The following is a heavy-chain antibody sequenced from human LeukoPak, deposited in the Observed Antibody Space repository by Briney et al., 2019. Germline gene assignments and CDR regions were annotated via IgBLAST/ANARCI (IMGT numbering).Heavy chain of an antibody. Sequence: GGSLRLSCAASGFTFSSYAMSWVRQAPGKGLEWVSGISGRGGSTYYADSVKGRFTISRDNSKNTLYLQMNSLRAEDTAVYYCAKDTYSSGTPFDYWGQGTLVTASS. CDR3: AKDTYSSGTPFDY. CDR1: GFTFSSYA. J-gene: IGHJ4*02. D-gene: IGHD6-19*01. V-gene: IGHV3-23*01. CDR2: ISGRGGST.